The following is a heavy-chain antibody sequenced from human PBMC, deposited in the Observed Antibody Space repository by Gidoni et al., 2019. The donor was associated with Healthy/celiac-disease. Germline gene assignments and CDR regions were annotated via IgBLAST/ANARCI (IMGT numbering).Heavy chain of an antibody. CDR2: IIPILGIA. J-gene: IGHJ5*02. CDR1: GGTFSSYT. D-gene: IGHD3-16*01. CDR3: ARDVSVAALGGWFDP. V-gene: IGHV1-69*08. Sequence: QVQLVQSGAEVKKPGSSVKVSCKASGGTFSSYTIRWVRQAPGQGLEWMGRIIPILGIANYAQKFQGRVTITADKSTSTAYMELSSLRSEDTAVYYCARDVSVAALGGWFDPWGQGTLVTVSS.